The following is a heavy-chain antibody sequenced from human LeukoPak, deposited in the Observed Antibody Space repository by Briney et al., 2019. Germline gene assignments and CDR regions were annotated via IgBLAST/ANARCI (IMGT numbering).Heavy chain of an antibody. J-gene: IGHJ6*03. V-gene: IGHV3-7*01. CDR2: IKQDGSEK. CDR1: GFTFSSYW. CDR3: ARDTAMATGPYYYYYYMDV. Sequence: GGSLRLSCAASGFTFSSYWMSWVRQAPGKGLEWVANIKQDGSEKYYVDSVKGRFTISRDNAKNSLYLQMNSLRAEDTAVYYCARDTAMATGPYYYYYYMDVWGKGTTVTVSS. D-gene: IGHD5-18*01.